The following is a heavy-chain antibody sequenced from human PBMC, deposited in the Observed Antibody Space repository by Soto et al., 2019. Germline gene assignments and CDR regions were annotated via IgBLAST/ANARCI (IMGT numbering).Heavy chain of an antibody. J-gene: IGHJ4*02. D-gene: IGHD6-19*01. V-gene: IGHV6-1*01. Sequence: PSQTLSLTCVISGDTVSSNSAAWNWLRQSPSRGLEWLGRTYYRSDWYHDYAVSVKSRITINRDTSENQFSLHLNSVTPDDTAVYYCERDRGSIGWFDCWGQGTLVTVSS. CDR3: ERDRGSIGWFDC. CDR1: GDTVSSNSAA. CDR2: TYYRSDWYH.